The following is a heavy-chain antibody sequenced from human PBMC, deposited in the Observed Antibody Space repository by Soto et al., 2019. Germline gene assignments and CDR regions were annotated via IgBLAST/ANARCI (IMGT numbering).Heavy chain of an antibody. D-gene: IGHD3-9*01. Sequence: GGSLRLSCAASGFTFSSYAMSWVRQAPGKGLEWVSAISGSGGSTYYADSVKGRFTISRDNSKNTLYLQMNSLRAEDTAVYYCAREAEVGGYFDWPQSIGYWGQGTLVTVSS. CDR2: ISGSGGST. CDR3: AREAEVGGYFDWPQSIGY. CDR1: GFTFSSYA. V-gene: IGHV3-23*01. J-gene: IGHJ4*02.